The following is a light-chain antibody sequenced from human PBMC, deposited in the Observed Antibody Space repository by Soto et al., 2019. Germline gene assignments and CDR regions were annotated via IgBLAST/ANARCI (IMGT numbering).Light chain of an antibody. CDR2: NVY. CDR1: SSDVGGYDY. J-gene: IGLJ1*01. CDR3: TSYTNRYTYV. Sequence: QSALTQPASVSGSPGQSITISCTGTSSDVGGYDYVGWYQQHPGKAPKLMIYNVYNRPSGVSFRFSGSKPGNTASLTISGLQTEDEADYYCTSYTNRYTYVFGTGTKATVL. V-gene: IGLV2-14*01.